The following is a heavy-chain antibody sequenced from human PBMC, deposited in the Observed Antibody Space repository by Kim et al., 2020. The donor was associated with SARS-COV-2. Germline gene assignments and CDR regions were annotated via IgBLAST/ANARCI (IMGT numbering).Heavy chain of an antibody. Sequence: GGSPRLSCVASGFTFSNAWMSWVRQAPGKGLEWVGRIKSKTDGGTTDYAAPVKGRFTISRDDSKNTLHLQMNSLKTEDTAVYYCTTARYDYSDSNDIWGQGTLVTVSS. CDR2: IKSKTDGGTT. CDR3: TTARYDYSDSNDI. D-gene: IGHD4-17*01. CDR1: GFTFSNAW. V-gene: IGHV3-15*01. J-gene: IGHJ4*02.